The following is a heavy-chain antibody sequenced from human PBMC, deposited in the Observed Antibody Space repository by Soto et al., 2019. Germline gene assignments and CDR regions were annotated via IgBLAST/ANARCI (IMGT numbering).Heavy chain of an antibody. CDR3: ARRFRYCSSTSCYAKTKFDY. J-gene: IGHJ4*02. D-gene: IGHD2-2*01. CDR2: INHSGST. CDR1: GGSFSGYY. Sequence: SETLSLTCAVYGGSFSGYYWSWIRQPPGKGLEWIGEINHSGSTNYNPSLKSRVTISVDTSKNQFSLRLSSVTAADTAVYYCARRFRYCSSTSCYAKTKFDYWGQGTLVTVSS. V-gene: IGHV4-34*01.